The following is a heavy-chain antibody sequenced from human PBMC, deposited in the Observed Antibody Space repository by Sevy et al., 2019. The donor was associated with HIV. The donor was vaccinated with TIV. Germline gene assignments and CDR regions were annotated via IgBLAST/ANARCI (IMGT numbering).Heavy chain of an antibody. CDR1: GFTFSSYA. CDR2: ISGSGGST. CDR3: ARTRHSRSYSYFDY. V-gene: IGHV3-23*01. D-gene: IGHD1-26*01. Sequence: GGCLRLSCAASGFTFSSYAMSWVRQAPGKGLEWVSAISGSGGSTYYADSVKGRFTISRDNSKNTLYLQMNSLRVEDTAVYYCARTRHSRSYSYFDYWGQGTLVTVSS. J-gene: IGHJ4*02.